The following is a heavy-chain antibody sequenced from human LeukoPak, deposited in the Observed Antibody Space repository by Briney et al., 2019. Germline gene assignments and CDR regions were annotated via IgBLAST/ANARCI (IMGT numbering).Heavy chain of an antibody. CDR2: ISYDGINK. CDR1: GFTFSSYA. CDR3: AREGRAVTTGYYYYMDV. Sequence: GGSLRLSCAASGFTFSSYAMHWVRQAPGKGLEWVAVISYDGINKYYADSVKGRFTISRDNSKNTLFLQMDSLRAEDTAVYYCAREGRAVTTGYYYYMDVWGKGTTVTVSS. J-gene: IGHJ6*03. V-gene: IGHV3-30-3*01. D-gene: IGHD4-11*01.